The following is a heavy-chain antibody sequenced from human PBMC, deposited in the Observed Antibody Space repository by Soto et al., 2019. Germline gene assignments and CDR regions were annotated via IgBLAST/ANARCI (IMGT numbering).Heavy chain of an antibody. Sequence: PGGSLRLSCAASGFTFSSYAMSWVRQAPGKGLEWVSAIFGSGGSTYYADFVKGRFTISRDNSKNTLYLQMNSLRAEDTAVYYCAKFRVSPSPSYYDFWSGYYRYFDYWGQGTLVTVSS. V-gene: IGHV3-23*01. CDR3: AKFRVSPSPSYYDFWSGYYRYFDY. J-gene: IGHJ4*02. CDR2: IFGSGGST. CDR1: GFTFSSYA. D-gene: IGHD3-3*01.